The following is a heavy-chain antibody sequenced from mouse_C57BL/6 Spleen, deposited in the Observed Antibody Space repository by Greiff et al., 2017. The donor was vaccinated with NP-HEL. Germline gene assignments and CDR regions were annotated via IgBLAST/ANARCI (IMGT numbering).Heavy chain of an antibody. Sequence: VQLKESGPELVKPGASVKIPCKASGYTFTDYYMDWVKQSHGKSLEWIGDINPNNGGTIYNQKFKGKATLTVDKSSSTAYMELRSLTSEDTAVYYCARRDYGSSYWYFDVWGTGTTVTVSS. D-gene: IGHD1-1*01. CDR2: INPNNGGT. CDR1: GYTFTDYY. V-gene: IGHV1-18*01. J-gene: IGHJ1*03. CDR3: ARRDYGSSYWYFDV.